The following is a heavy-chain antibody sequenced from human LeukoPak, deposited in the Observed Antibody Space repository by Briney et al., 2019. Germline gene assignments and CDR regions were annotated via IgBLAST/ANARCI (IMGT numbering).Heavy chain of an antibody. Sequence: GGSLRLSCAASGFTVRSNYMSWFRQAPGKGLEWASVIYNDGRTYYADSVKGRFTISRDNAKNSLYLQMNGLRADDTATYYCARGATDTTRWFDPWGQGTLVTVSS. CDR2: IYNDGRT. J-gene: IGHJ5*02. D-gene: IGHD1-7*01. CDR1: GFTVRSNY. CDR3: ARGATDTTRWFDP. V-gene: IGHV3-53*01.